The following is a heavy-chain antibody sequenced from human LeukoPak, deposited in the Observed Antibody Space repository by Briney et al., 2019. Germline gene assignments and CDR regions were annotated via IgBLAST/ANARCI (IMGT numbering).Heavy chain of an antibody. Sequence: SGTLSLTCTVSGGSISSTTYYWGWIRRPPGKGLEWIGSIYYSGSTYYNPSLKSRVTVSVDTSKNQFSLNLSSVTAADTAVYYCVRGSTLRHYQYWGQGTLVTVSS. CDR3: VRGSTLRHYQY. D-gene: IGHD3-16*01. CDR1: GGSISSTTYY. CDR2: IYYSGST. V-gene: IGHV4-39*01. J-gene: IGHJ4*02.